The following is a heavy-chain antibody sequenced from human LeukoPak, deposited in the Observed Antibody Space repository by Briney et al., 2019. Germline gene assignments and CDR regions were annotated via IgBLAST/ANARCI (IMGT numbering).Heavy chain of an antibody. CDR1: GGSFSGYS. Sequence: PSETLSLTCGVYGGSFSGYSWSWIRQPPGKGLEWIGEVNHTGSTDYNQSLKSRVTISLDTSENNFSLKLSSVTAADTAVYYCARGVWSYEYVPFVPWGQGTRVTVSS. D-gene: IGHD3-16*01. J-gene: IGHJ5*02. V-gene: IGHV4-34*01. CDR3: ARGVWSYEYVPFVP. CDR2: VNHTGST.